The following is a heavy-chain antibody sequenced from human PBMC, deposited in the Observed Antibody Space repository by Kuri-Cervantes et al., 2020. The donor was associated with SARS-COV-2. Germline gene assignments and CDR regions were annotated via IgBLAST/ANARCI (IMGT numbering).Heavy chain of an antibody. Sequence: SVKVSCKASGGTFSSYAISWVRQAPGQGLEWMGGIIPIFGTANYAQKFQGRVTITTDESTSTAYMELSSLRSEDTAVYYCARGNNWNVYDPTYFDYWGQGTLVTVSS. J-gene: IGHJ4*02. V-gene: IGHV1-69*05. D-gene: IGHD1-20*01. CDR1: GGTFSSYA. CDR2: IIPIFGTA. CDR3: ARGNNWNVYDPTYFDY.